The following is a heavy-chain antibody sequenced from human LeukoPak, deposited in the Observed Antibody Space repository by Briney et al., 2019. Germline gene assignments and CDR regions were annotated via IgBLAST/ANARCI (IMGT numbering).Heavy chain of an antibody. Sequence: GGSLRLSCAASGFTFRIYAMSWVRQAPGKGLEWVSGISGSDASTFYADSVMGRFTISRDNSMNTLYLQMNNVRAEDAAIYFCARLRGYSGYDLTYWGQGTLVTVSS. CDR2: ISGSDAST. CDR1: GFTFRIYA. V-gene: IGHV3-23*01. CDR3: ARLRGYSGYDLTY. D-gene: IGHD5-12*01. J-gene: IGHJ4*02.